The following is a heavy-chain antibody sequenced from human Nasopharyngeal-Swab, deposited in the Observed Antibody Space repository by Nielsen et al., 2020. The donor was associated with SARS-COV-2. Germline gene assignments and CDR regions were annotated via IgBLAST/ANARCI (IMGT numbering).Heavy chain of an antibody. V-gene: IGHV3-21*01. CDR3: ARGDTDLVTIRDY. CDR1: GFTFSSYS. Sequence: GESLKISCAASGFTFSSYSMNWVRQAPGKGLEWVSCISSGRTSISYADSVKGRFTISRDNAKNSLYLQMNSLRAEDTAVYYCARGDTDLVTIRDYWGQGTLVTVSS. D-gene: IGHD5-18*01. J-gene: IGHJ4*02. CDR2: ISSGRTSI.